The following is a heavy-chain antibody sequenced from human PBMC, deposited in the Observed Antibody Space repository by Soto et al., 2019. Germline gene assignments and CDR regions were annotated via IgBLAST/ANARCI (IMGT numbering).Heavy chain of an antibody. CDR3: AREEGFGEAHVLYYFDY. D-gene: IGHD3-10*01. CDR1: GFTFSSYS. Sequence: EVQLVESGGGLVKPGGSLRLSCAASGFTFSSYSMNWVRQAPGKGLEWVSSISSSSSYIYYADSVKGRFTISRDNAKNSLYLQMNGLRAEDTAVYYCAREEGFGEAHVLYYFDYWGQGTLVTVSS. CDR2: ISSSSSYI. V-gene: IGHV3-21*01. J-gene: IGHJ4*02.